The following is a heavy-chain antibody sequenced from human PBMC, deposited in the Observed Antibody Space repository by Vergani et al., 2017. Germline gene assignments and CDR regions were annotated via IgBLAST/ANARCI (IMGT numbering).Heavy chain of an antibody. Sequence: QVQLVESGGGVVQPGRSLRLSCVASGFTFSSYGMHWVRQAPGKGLEWVAVIWYDGSNKYYADSVKGRFTISRDNSKNTLYLQMNSLRAEDTAVYYCARNYYDSSGYFNYYYYYGMDVWGQGTTVTVSS. V-gene: IGHV3-33*01. CDR3: ARNYYDSSGYFNYYYYYGMDV. D-gene: IGHD3-22*01. CDR2: IWYDGSNK. J-gene: IGHJ6*02. CDR1: GFTFSSYG.